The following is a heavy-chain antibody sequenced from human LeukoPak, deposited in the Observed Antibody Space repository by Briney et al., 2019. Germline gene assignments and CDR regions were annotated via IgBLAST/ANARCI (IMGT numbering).Heavy chain of an antibody. J-gene: IGHJ4*02. CDR3: ARGSSIAAGIDY. CDR1: GGSISSGSYY. D-gene: IGHD6-6*01. CDR2: IYTSGST. V-gene: IGHV4-61*02. Sequence: SETLSLTCTVSGGSISSGSYYWSWIRQPAGKGLEWIGRIYTSGSTNYNPSLKSRVTISVDTSKNQLSLKLSSVTAADTAVYYCARGSSIAAGIDYWGQGTLVTVSS.